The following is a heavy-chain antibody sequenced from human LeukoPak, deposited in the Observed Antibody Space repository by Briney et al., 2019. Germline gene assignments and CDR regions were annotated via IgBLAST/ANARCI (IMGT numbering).Heavy chain of an antibody. CDR3: ARDPLGDPFQPFLPEDYGMDV. J-gene: IGHJ6*02. CDR2: VISSSSYI. V-gene: IGHV3-21*01. D-gene: IGHD2/OR15-2a*01. CDR1: GFTFCSYS. Sequence: GGSLRLSCAASGFTFCSYSMNWVRQAPGKGLEWVSSVISSSSYIYYADSVKGRFTISRDNAKNSLYLQMNSLRAEDTAVYYCARDPLGDPFQPFLPEDYGMDVWGQGTTVTVSS.